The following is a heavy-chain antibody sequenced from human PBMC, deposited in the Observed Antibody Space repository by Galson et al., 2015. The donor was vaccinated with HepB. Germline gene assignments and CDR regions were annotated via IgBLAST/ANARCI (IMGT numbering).Heavy chain of an antibody. J-gene: IGHJ4*02. Sequence: SLRLSCAASGFTFSSYAMHWVRQAPGKGLEWVAVISYDGSNKYYADSVKGRFTISRDNSKNTLYLQMNSLRAEDTAVYYCARDFPKYGSGNTVGYWGQGPLVTVSS. CDR1: GFTFSSYA. V-gene: IGHV3-30-3*01. CDR2: ISYDGSNK. CDR3: ARDFPKYGSGNTVGY. D-gene: IGHD3-10*01.